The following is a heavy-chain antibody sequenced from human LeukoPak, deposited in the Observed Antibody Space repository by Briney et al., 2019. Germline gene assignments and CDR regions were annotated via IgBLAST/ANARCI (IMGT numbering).Heavy chain of an antibody. Sequence: SVKVSCKASGYTFTGYYMHWVRQALGQGLEWMGGIIPIFGTANYAQKFQGRVTITADKSTSTAYMELSSLRSEDTAVYYCARVASIAAAGTDVWGKGTTVTVSS. CDR3: ARVASIAAAGTDV. V-gene: IGHV1-69*06. CDR1: GYTFTGYY. CDR2: IIPIFGTA. D-gene: IGHD6-13*01. J-gene: IGHJ6*04.